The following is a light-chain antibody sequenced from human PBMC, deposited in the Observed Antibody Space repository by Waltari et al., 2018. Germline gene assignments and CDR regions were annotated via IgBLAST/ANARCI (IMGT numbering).Light chain of an antibody. V-gene: IGLV1-44*01. Sequence: QSVLTQPPSASGTPGQRVSISCSGSASNIGSDTVNWYQQLPGTAPKLLIYIDNRRPSGVPDRFPGSKSGTSASLAISGLQSEDEADYFCAAWDKSLNGVVFGGGTRLTVL. CDR1: ASNIGSDT. J-gene: IGLJ2*01. CDR2: IDN. CDR3: AAWDKSLNGVV.